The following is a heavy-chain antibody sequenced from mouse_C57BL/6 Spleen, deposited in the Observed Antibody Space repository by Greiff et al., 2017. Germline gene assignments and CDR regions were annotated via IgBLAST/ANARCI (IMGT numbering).Heavy chain of an antibody. CDR1: GYTFTSYW. J-gene: IGHJ4*01. V-gene: IGHV1-52*01. Sequence: QVQLQQSGAELVRPGSSVKLSCKASGYTFTSYWMHWVKQRPIQGLEWIGNLSPSDSETHYNQKFKDKATLTVDKSSSTAYMQLSSLTSEDSAVYYCARYDSLYYYAMDYWGQGTSVTVSS. CDR2: LSPSDSET. CDR3: ARYDSLYYYAMDY. D-gene: IGHD2-3*01.